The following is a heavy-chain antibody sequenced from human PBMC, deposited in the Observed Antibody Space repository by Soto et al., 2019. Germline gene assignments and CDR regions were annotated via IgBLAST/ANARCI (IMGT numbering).Heavy chain of an antibody. CDR3: ARDRDYDFWSGPPIPNYYYYYGMDV. V-gene: IGHV1-24*01. CDR2: FDPEDGET. J-gene: IGHJ6*02. CDR1: GYTLTELS. D-gene: IGHD3-3*01. Sequence: ASVKVSCKVSGYTLTELSMHWVRQAPGKGLEWMGGFDPEDGETIYAQKFQGRVTITADESTSTAYMELSSLRSEDTAVYYCARDRDYDFWSGPPIPNYYYYYGMDVWGQGTTVTVSS.